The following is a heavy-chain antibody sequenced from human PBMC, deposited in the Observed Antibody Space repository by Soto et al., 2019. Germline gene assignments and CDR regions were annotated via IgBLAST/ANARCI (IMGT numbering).Heavy chain of an antibody. V-gene: IGHV1-18*04. CDR2: ISAYNGNT. Sequence: QVQLVQSGAEVKKPGASVKVSCKASGYTFTSYGISWVRQAPGQGLEWMGWISAYNGNTNYAQKLQGRVTMTTDTPTSTAYMELRSLRSDDTAVYYCERVIDFWSGYYTGIPFDYWGQGTLVTVSS. CDR1: GYTFTSYG. J-gene: IGHJ4*02. CDR3: ERVIDFWSGYYTGIPFDY. D-gene: IGHD3-3*01.